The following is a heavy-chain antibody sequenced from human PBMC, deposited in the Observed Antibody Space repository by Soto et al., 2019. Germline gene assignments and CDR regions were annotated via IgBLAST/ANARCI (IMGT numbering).Heavy chain of an antibody. D-gene: IGHD6-13*01. CDR3: ARDLPSSSWNWFDP. CDR1: GGSISSGGYY. CDR2: IYYSGST. V-gene: IGHV4-31*03. J-gene: IGHJ5*02. Sequence: SETLSLTCTVSGGSISSGGYYWSWIRQHPGKGLEWIGYIYYSGSTYYNPSLKSRVTISVDTPKNQFSLKLSSVTAADTAVYYCARDLPSSSWNWFDPWGQGTLVTVSS.